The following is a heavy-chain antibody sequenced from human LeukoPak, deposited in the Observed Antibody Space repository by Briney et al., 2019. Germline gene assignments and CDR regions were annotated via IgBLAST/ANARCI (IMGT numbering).Heavy chain of an antibody. V-gene: IGHV5-51*01. CDR1: GYRFTTHW. D-gene: IGHD6-6*01. CDR2: IYPDDSDT. J-gene: IGHJ4*02. Sequence: GESLKISCKASGYRFTTHWIGWVRQKPGKGLAWMGIIYPDDSDTRYSPSFQGQVNISADQSSNTTYLQWSSLQASDTAIYYCARPRREVAALDYWGQGTLVTVSS. CDR3: ARPRREVAALDY.